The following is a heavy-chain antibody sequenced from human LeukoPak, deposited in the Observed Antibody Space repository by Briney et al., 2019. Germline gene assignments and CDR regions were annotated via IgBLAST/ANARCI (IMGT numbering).Heavy chain of an antibody. Sequence: PSQTLSLTCAVSGGSISSGGYSWSWIRQPPGKGLEWIGYIYHSGSTYYNPSLKSRVTISVDRSKNQFSLKLSSVTAADTAVYYCASSAPARVTSIDYWGQGTLVTVSS. J-gene: IGHJ4*02. CDR1: GGSISSGGYS. CDR3: ASSAPARVTSIDY. D-gene: IGHD4-17*01. CDR2: IYHSGST. V-gene: IGHV4-30-2*01.